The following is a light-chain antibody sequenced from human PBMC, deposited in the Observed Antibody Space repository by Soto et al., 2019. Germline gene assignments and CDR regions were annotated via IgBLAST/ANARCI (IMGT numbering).Light chain of an antibody. CDR2: EDT. CDR3: CSYAGPSVFVV. V-gene: IGLV2-23*02. J-gene: IGLJ2*01. Sequence: QSALTQPASVSGSPGQWITISCTGTSSDIGSYNRVSWYQQHPGKAPKLMIYEDTQRPSRVSNRFSGSKSGNTASLTISGLQAEDEADYYCCSYAGPSVFVVFGGGTKLTVL. CDR1: SSDIGSYNR.